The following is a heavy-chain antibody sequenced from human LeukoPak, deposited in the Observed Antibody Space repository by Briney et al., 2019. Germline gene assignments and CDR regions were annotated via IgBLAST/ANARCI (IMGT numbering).Heavy chain of an antibody. J-gene: IGHJ4*02. CDR2: ISWNSGSI. CDR1: GFTFDDYA. V-gene: IGHV3-9*01. Sequence: GGSLRLSCAASGFTFDDYAMHWVRQAPGKGLEWVSGISWNSGSIGYADSVRGRFTISRDNAKNSLYLQMNSLRAEDTALYHCAKDMGPIVGSTRFDYWGQGTLVTVSS. CDR3: AKDMGPIVGSTRFDY. D-gene: IGHD3-22*01.